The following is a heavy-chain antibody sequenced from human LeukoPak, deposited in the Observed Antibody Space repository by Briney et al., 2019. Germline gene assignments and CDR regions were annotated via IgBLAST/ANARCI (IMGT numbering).Heavy chain of an antibody. CDR2: INHSGST. CDR1: GGSFSGYY. Sequence: PSETLSLTCAVHGGSFSGYYWSWIRQPPGKGLEWIGEINHSGSTNYNPSLKSRVTISVDTSKNQFSLKLSSVTAADTAVYYCARSNIKITFGGVIVEDYFDYWGQGTLVTVSS. V-gene: IGHV4-34*01. CDR3: ARSNIKITFGGVIVEDYFDY. D-gene: IGHD3-16*02. J-gene: IGHJ4*02.